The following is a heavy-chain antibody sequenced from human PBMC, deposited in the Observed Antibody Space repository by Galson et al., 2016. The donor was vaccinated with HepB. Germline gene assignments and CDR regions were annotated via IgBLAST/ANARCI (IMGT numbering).Heavy chain of an antibody. CDR3: ARNNDGYDY. J-gene: IGHJ4*02. CDR2: INSKGDSA. D-gene: IGHD5-24*01. Sequence: SLRLSCAASGFTFSNSAMHWVRQAPGRGLESVSAINSKGDSAYYGNSVKGRFTVSRGNSKNTLYLHMGSLRAEDLAVYYCARNNDGYDYWGQGTLVTVSS. CDR1: GFTFSNSA. V-gene: IGHV3-64*01.